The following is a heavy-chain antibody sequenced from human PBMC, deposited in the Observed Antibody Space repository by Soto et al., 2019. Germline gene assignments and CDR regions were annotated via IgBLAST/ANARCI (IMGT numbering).Heavy chain of an antibody. V-gene: IGHV4-59*01. J-gene: IGHJ6*04. CDR2: INYSGGT. D-gene: IGHD3-10*02. CDR3: AGDSYYRAYYYVFDV. Sequence: PSETLSLTCTVSGGSISSSYWSWIRQPPGKGLEWIAYINYSGGTNYSPSLKSRVTISLDTSKNQFSLSLSSVTAADTAVYFCAGDSYYRAYYYVFDVWGKGTTVTVSS. CDR1: GGSISSSY.